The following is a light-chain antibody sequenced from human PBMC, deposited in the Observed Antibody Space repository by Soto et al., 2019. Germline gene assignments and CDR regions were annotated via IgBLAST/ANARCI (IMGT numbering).Light chain of an antibody. CDR3: QQYNNWPALT. CDR2: GAS. J-gene: IGKJ4*01. V-gene: IGKV3-15*01. CDR1: QSVSSN. Sequence: EIVMTQSPATLSVSPGERATLSCRASQSVSSNLAWYQQKPGQAPRLLISGASTRATGIPDRFSGSGSGTEFTLIISSLQSEDFAVYYCQQYNNWPALTFGGGTKVEIK.